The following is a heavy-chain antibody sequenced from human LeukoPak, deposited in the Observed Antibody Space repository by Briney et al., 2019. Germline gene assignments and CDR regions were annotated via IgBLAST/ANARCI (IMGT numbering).Heavy chain of an antibody. CDR1: GFTFSSYA. CDR2: ISGSGGST. D-gene: IGHD3-10*01. V-gene: IGHV3-23*01. CDR3: ARYPTYGSGSYPSH. J-gene: IGHJ4*02. Sequence: GGSLRLSCAASGFTFSSYAMSWVRQAPGKGLEWVSAISGSGGSTYYADSVKGRFTISRDNSKNTLYLQMNSLRAEDTAVYYCARYPTYGSGSYPSHWGQGTLVTVSS.